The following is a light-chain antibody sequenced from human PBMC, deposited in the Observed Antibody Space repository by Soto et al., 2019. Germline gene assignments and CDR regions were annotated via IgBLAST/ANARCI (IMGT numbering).Light chain of an antibody. J-gene: IGKJ4*02. CDR3: QQRGMWPTT. Sequence: DIGSSHSPGTLSLSPGVRATLSCMASRSGFRSCLAWYQQKPGQAPRLLIYGASNRATGIPHRFSGSGSGTDFTLTISSLEPEDSAVYYCQQRGMWPTTFGGRTKADIK. CDR2: GAS. CDR1: RSGFRSC. V-gene: IGKV3-20*01.